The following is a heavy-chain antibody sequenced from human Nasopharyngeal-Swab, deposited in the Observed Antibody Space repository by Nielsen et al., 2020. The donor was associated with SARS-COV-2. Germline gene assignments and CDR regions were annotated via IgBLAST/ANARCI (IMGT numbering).Heavy chain of an antibody. CDR1: GFTFSSYA. J-gene: IGHJ6*02. Sequence: GESLKISCAASGFTFSSYAMHWVRQAPGKGLEWVAVISYDGSNKYYADSVKGRFTISRDNSKNTLYLQMNSLRAEDTAVYYCARGKWELTSYYYYGMDVWGQGTTVTVSS. CDR3: ARGKWELTSYYYYGMDV. V-gene: IGHV3-30*04. CDR2: ISYDGSNK. D-gene: IGHD1-26*01.